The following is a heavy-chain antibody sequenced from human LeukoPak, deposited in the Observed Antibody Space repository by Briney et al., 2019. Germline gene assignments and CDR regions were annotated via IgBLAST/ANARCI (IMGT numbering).Heavy chain of an antibody. CDR1: GDSINSGDYY. Sequence: SETLSLTCTVSGDSINSGDYYWGWIRQPPGKGLEWIGNIRYSGSTYYSPSLKSRVTISLDTSKNQFSLKLTSVTAADTAVYYCAKRRGGSSELDPWGQGTLVTVS. CDR2: IRYSGST. V-gene: IGHV4-39*01. J-gene: IGHJ5*02. CDR3: AKRRGGSSELDP. D-gene: IGHD6-6*01.